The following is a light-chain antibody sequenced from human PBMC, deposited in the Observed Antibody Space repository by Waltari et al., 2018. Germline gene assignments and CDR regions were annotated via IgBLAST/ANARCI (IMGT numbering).Light chain of an antibody. CDR2: GAS. J-gene: IGKJ2*01. CDR3: LQYNNWPYT. V-gene: IGKV3-15*01. Sequence: EIEMTQSPASLSVSTGETAILTCRASPNIGTSLSWFQLIPGRAPRHLIYGASTRATGIPARFSASVSGTEFSLTISSLQSDDFAVYYCLQYNNWPYTFGQGTRLEIK. CDR1: PNIGTS.